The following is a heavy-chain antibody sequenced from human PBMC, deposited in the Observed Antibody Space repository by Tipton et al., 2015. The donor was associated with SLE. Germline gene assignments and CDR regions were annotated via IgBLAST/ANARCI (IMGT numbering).Heavy chain of an antibody. CDR2: IWYDGSNK. D-gene: IGHD6-13*01. Sequence: SLRLSCAASGFTFSSYGMHWVRQAPGKGLEWVAVIWYDGSNKYYADSVKGRFTISRDNSKNTLYLQMNSLRAEETAVYYCAKDLRIAAAGTGAFDIWGQGTMVTVSS. V-gene: IGHV3-33*06. CDR3: AKDLRIAAAGTGAFDI. CDR1: GFTFSSYG. J-gene: IGHJ3*02.